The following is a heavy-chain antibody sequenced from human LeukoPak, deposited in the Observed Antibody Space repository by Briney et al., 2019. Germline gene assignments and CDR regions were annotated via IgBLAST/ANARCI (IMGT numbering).Heavy chain of an antibody. CDR2: INWNVGST. V-gene: IGHV3-20*04. Sequence: GGSLRLSCAASGFTFDDYGMSWVRHAPGKGLEWVSGINWNVGSTVYADSVKGRFTISRDNAKNSLYLQMNSLRAEDTALYYCARDDFWSGYYKSYYYYYMDVWGKGTTVTVSS. CDR1: GFTFDDYG. CDR3: ARDDFWSGYYKSYYYYYMDV. D-gene: IGHD3-3*01. J-gene: IGHJ6*03.